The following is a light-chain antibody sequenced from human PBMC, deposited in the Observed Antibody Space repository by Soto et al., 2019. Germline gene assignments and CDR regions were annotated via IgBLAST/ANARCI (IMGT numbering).Light chain of an antibody. V-gene: IGLV2-11*01. Sequence: QSALTQPRSVSGSPGQSVTISCTGTSSDVSAYDYVSWYQHRPGKPPKLMIYDLNKRPSGVPDRFSGSKSGNTASLTISGLQAEDEAAYYCCSYAGTYPFVVFGGGTKRTVL. CDR3: CSYAGTYPFVV. CDR1: SSDVSAYDY. J-gene: IGLJ2*01. CDR2: DLN.